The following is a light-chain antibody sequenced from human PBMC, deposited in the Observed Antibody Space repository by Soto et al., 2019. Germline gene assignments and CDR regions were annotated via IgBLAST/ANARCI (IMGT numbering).Light chain of an antibody. CDR3: QQYSSSPRT. Sequence: PGERATLSCRASQSVSSSYLAWYQQKPGQAPRVLIHGASSRATGIPDRFNGSGSGTDFTFTISRLEPEDFAVYYCQQYSSSPRTFGQGTKV. J-gene: IGKJ1*01. V-gene: IGKV3-20*01. CDR2: GAS. CDR1: QSVSSSY.